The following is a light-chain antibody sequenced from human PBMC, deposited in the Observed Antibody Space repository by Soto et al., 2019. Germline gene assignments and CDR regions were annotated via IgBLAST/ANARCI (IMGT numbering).Light chain of an antibody. J-gene: IGKJ3*01. CDR3: QQYNSWPRT. CDR1: QSVSSN. CDR2: GAS. V-gene: IGKV3-15*01. Sequence: EIVMTQSPATVSVSPGERATLSCRASQSVSSNLAWYQQKPGQAPRLLIYGASTRATAIPARFSGSGSGTEFTLTISSLQSEDFAVYYCQQYNSWPRTFGPGTKVDIK.